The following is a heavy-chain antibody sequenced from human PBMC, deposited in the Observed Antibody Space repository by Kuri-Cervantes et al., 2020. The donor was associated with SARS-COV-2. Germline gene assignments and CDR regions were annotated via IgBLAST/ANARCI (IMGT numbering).Heavy chain of an antibody. CDR3: AKDRGYYYDSGGYCLDY. D-gene: IGHD3-22*01. V-gene: IGHV3-9*01. J-gene: IGHJ4*02. CDR2: ISWNSGSI. CDR1: GFTFSSYG. Sequence: SLKISCAASGFTFSSYGMHWVRQAPGKGLEWVSGISWNSGSIGYADSVRGRFTTSRDNAKNSLYLQMSSLRAEDTALYYCAKDRGYYYDSGGYCLDYWGQGALVTVSS.